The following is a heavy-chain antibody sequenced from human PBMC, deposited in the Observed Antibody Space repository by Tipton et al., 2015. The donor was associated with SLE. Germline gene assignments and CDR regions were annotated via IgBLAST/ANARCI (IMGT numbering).Heavy chain of an antibody. Sequence: TLSLTCAVYGGSFSGYYWSWIRQPPGKGLEWIGEINHSGSTNYNPSLKSRVTISVDPSKNQFSLKLSSVTAADTAVYYCARRLEYSSGGYEEYFDYWGQGTLVTVSS. CDR1: GGSFSGYY. J-gene: IGHJ4*02. CDR3: ARRLEYSSGGYEEYFDY. D-gene: IGHD6-19*01. V-gene: IGHV4-34*01. CDR2: INHSGST.